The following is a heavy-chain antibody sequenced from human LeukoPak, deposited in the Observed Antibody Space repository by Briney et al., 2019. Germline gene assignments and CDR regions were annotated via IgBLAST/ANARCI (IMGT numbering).Heavy chain of an antibody. Sequence: PSETLSLTCAVYGGSFSTYYWSWIRQPPGKGLEWIGEINHSGSTNYNPSLKSRVTISVDTSKNQFSLRLTSVTAADTAVYYCARLDCSADSCYNYWGQGTLVTVSS. CDR1: GGSFSTYY. CDR3: ARLDCSADSCYNY. D-gene: IGHD2-15*01. V-gene: IGHV4-34*01. CDR2: INHSGST. J-gene: IGHJ4*02.